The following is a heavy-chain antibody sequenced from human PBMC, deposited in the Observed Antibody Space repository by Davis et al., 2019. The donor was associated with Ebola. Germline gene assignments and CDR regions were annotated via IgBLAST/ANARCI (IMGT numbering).Heavy chain of an antibody. D-gene: IGHD2-21*02. CDR3: ARGINVVTAMRFDY. CDR1: GFTVSSNH. CDR2: ISSSSSTI. J-gene: IGHJ4*02. V-gene: IGHV3-48*02. Sequence: GESLKISCAASGFTVSSNHMSWVRQAPGKGLEWVSYISSSSSTIYYADSVKGRFSISRDNAKNSLYLQMDSLTDEDTAVYYCARGINVVTAMRFDYWGQGTLVTVSS.